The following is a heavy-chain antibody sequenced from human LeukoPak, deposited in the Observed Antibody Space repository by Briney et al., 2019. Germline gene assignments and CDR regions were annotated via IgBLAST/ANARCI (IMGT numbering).Heavy chain of an antibody. CDR3: ARGASYGRGTDWFDP. J-gene: IGHJ5*02. CDR2: IIPIFGTA. V-gene: IGHV1-69*05. Sequence: SVKVSCKASGGTFSSYAISWVRQAPGQGLEWMGGIIPIFGTANYAQKFQGRVTITTGESTSTAYMELSSLRSEDTAVYYCARGASYGRGTDWFDPWGQGTLVTVSS. CDR1: GGTFSSYA. D-gene: IGHD3-10*01.